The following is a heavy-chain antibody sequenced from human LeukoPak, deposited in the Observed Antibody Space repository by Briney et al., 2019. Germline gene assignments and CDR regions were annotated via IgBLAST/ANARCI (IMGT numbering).Heavy chain of an antibody. Sequence: AETLSLTGAGYGGSFSGYCWSWIRQRPGNGLEWIGEINRSGSTNYNPSLKSRVTISVDASKNQFSVKLSSVTAGDTAVYSCARAPLKIVGATKDYYYYGMDVWGQGTTVTVSS. V-gene: IGHV4-34*01. CDR2: INRSGST. CDR1: GGSFSGYC. D-gene: IGHD1-26*01. CDR3: ARAPLKIVGATKDYYYYGMDV. J-gene: IGHJ6*02.